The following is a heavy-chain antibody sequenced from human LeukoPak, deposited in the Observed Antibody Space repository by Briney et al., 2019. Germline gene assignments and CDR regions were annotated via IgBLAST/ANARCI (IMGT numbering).Heavy chain of an antibody. J-gene: IGHJ4*02. D-gene: IGHD5-12*01. CDR2: IKQDGSEK. CDR3: AREYSGYD. CDR1: GFTVSSYW. Sequence: PGGSLRLSCAASGFTVSSYWMSWVRQAPGKGLEWVANIKQDGSEKYYVDSVKGRFTISRDNAKNSLYLQMNSLRAEDTAVYYCAREYSGYDWGQGTLVTVSS. V-gene: IGHV3-7*04.